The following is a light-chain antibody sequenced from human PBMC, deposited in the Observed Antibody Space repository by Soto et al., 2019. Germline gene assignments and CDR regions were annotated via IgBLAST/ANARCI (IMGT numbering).Light chain of an antibody. V-gene: IGKV1-5*03. CDR3: QQYSSHST. Sequence: EIQMTQAPSTLSASVGDRVTITCRASQSTSSYLAWYQQKPGKAPKLLIYQASSLENGVPSRFSGSGSGTEFSLTISSLQPDDFATYYCQQYSSHSTFGQGTKVDI. CDR2: QAS. CDR1: QSTSSY. J-gene: IGKJ1*01.